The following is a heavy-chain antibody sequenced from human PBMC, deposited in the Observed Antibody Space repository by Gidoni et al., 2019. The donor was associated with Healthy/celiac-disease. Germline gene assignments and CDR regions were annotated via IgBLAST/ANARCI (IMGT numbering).Heavy chain of an antibody. Sequence: QVQLQQWVAGLLKPSETLSLTCAVYGRSFSGYSLIWIRQPPGKGLEWIGEINHSGSTNYNPSLKSRVTISVETSKNQFSLKLSSVTAADTAVYYCARDPSYYDILTGPPSDYGMDVWGQGTTVTVSS. CDR1: GRSFSGYS. CDR2: INHSGST. J-gene: IGHJ6*02. CDR3: ARDPSYYDILTGPPSDYGMDV. V-gene: IGHV4-34*01. D-gene: IGHD3-9*01.